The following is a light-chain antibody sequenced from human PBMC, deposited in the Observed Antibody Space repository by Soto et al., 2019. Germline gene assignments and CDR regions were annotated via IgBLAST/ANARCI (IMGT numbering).Light chain of an antibody. V-gene: IGLV2-14*03. J-gene: IGLJ1*01. CDR1: SSDVGGYSY. CDR2: DVS. Sequence: QSALTQPASVSGSPGQSITISCTGTSSDVGGYSYVSWYQQHPDKAPRLMIYDVSNRPSGVSDRFSGSKSGDTASLTISGLQAEDEADYYCTSFTSRHTYVFGTGTKVTVL. CDR3: TSFTSRHTYV.